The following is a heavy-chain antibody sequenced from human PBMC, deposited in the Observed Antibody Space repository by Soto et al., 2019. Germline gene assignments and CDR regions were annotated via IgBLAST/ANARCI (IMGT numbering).Heavy chain of an antibody. D-gene: IGHD3-10*01. Sequence: GGSLRLSCVASGFTFSSYGMSWVRQAPGKGLEWVSGISGSGGSTHNADSVKGRFTISRDNSKNTLYLQVNSLRAEDTAVYYCAKDGEKVQLGAFDIWGQGTMVTVSS. V-gene: IGHV3-23*01. CDR2: ISGSGGST. CDR3: AKDGEKVQLGAFDI. J-gene: IGHJ3*02. CDR1: GFTFSSYG.